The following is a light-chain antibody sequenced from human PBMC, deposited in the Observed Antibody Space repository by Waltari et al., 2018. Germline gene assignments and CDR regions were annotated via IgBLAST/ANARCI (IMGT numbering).Light chain of an antibody. Sequence: DIQITQSPPPLSAYVGDRVTITCRASQSISSYLNWYQQKPGKAPKLLIYAASSLQSGVPSRFSGSGSGTDFTLTISSLQPEDFATYYCQQSYSTPYTFGQGTELEIK. V-gene: IGKV1-39*01. CDR1: QSISSY. CDR2: AAS. J-gene: IGKJ2*01. CDR3: QQSYSTPYT.